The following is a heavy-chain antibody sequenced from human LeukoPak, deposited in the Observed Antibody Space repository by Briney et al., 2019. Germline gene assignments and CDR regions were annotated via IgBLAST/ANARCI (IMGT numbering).Heavy chain of an antibody. CDR2: VDPEDGET. D-gene: IGHD2-2*01. CDR1: GYTFTDYY. Sequence: ASVKISCKASGYTFTDYYMHWVQQAPGKGLEWMGRVDPEDGETIYAEKFQGRVTITADTSTDTAYMELSSLRSEDTAVYYCATAYCSSTSCSYYFDYWGQGTLVTVPS. J-gene: IGHJ4*02. V-gene: IGHV1-69-2*01. CDR3: ATAYCSSTSCSYYFDY.